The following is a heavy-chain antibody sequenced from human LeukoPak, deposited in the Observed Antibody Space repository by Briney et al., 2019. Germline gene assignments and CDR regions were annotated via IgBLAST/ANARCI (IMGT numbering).Heavy chain of an antibody. Sequence: ASVRVSCKASGYTFTGYYIHWVRQAPGQGLEWMGWINPNNGGTNYAQKFLGWVTTTTDTSITTAYMELSRLKSDGTAVYYCARAYRNYCSSTSCSVGYWGQGTLVTVSS. CDR2: INPNNGGT. V-gene: IGHV1-2*04. D-gene: IGHD2-2*01. CDR1: GYTFTGYY. J-gene: IGHJ4*02. CDR3: ARAYRNYCSSTSCSVGY.